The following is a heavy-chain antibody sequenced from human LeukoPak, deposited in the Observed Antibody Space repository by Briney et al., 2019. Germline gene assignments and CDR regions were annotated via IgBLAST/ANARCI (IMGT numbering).Heavy chain of an antibody. Sequence: ASVKVSCKASGYTFTSYYMHWVRQAPGQGLEWMGIINPSGRSTSYAQKFQGRVTMTRDMSTSTVYMELSSLRSEDTAVYYCARDYYYYYYYMDVWGKGTTVTVSS. V-gene: IGHV1-46*01. J-gene: IGHJ6*03. CDR3: ARDYYYYYYYMDV. CDR1: GYTFTSYY. CDR2: INPSGRST.